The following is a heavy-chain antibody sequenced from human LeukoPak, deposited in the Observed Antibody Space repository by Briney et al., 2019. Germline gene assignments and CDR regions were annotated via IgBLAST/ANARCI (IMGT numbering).Heavy chain of an antibody. J-gene: IGHJ4*02. D-gene: IGHD1/OR15-1a*01. V-gene: IGHV3-72*01. CDR3: TRCSTGTILYYFDY. CDR1: GFTFSDRY. Sequence: GGSLRLSCTASGFTFSDRYIDWVRQAPGKGLEWVGRSRNKANSYTTEYAASVKGRFTISRDESKNLLYLQMDSLTTEDTAVYYCTRCSTGTILYYFDYWGQGTLVTVSS. CDR2: SRNKANSYTT.